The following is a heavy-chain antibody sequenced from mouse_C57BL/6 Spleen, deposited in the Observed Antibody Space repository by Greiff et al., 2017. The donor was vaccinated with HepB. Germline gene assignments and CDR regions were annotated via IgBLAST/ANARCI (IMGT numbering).Heavy chain of an antibody. D-gene: IGHD3-2*02. CDR1: GYTFTDYY. J-gene: IGHJ3*01. Sequence: EVQLQQSGPVLVKPGASVKMSCKASGYTFTDYYMNWVKQSHGKSLEWIGVINPYNGGTSYNQKFKGKATLTVDKSSSTAYMELNSLTSEDSAVYYCARRDSSGYVPAWFAYWGQGTLVTVSA. CDR2: INPYNGGT. V-gene: IGHV1-19*01. CDR3: ARRDSSGYVPAWFAY.